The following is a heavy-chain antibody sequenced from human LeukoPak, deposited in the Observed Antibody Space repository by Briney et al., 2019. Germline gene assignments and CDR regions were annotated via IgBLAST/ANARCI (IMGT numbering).Heavy chain of an antibody. V-gene: IGHV4-59*01. Sequence: SGTLSLTCTVSGGSIISYYWSWIGQPPGKGLEGMGYIYYSGSTNYNPSLKSRVTISVDTSKNQFSLKLSSVTAADTAVYYCARGPAYDFWSGLVYYYYYMDVWGKGTTVTVSS. CDR3: ARGPAYDFWSGLVYYYYYMDV. CDR2: IYYSGST. J-gene: IGHJ6*03. D-gene: IGHD3-3*01. CDR1: GGSIISYY.